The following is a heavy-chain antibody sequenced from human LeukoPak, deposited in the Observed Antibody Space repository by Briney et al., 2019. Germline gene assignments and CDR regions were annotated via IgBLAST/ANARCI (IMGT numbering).Heavy chain of an antibody. CDR3: AKNPYEYYFDY. D-gene: IGHD5-12*01. V-gene: IGHV1-2*02. J-gene: IGHJ4*02. Sequence: ASVKVSCKASGYTFTGYYMHWVRQAPGQGLEWMGWINPNSGDTNYAQKFQGRVTMTRDTSIRTAYMELSGLRSDDTAVYYCAKNPYEYYFDYWGQGTLVTVSS. CDR1: GYTFTGYY. CDR2: INPNSGDT.